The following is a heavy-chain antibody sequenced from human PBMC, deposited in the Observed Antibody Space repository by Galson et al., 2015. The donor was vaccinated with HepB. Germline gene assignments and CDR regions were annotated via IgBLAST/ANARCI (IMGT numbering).Heavy chain of an antibody. CDR2: IYPGDSDT. J-gene: IGHJ5*02. Sequence: QSGAEVKKPGESLKISCKGSGYSFTSYWIGWVRQMPGKGLGWMGIIYPGDSDTRYSPSFQGQVTISADKSISTAYLQWSSLKASDTAMYYCARGYYYDSSGYSTSFDPWGQGTLVTVSS. V-gene: IGHV5-51*01. CDR3: ARGYYYDSSGYSTSFDP. D-gene: IGHD3-22*01. CDR1: GYSFTSYW.